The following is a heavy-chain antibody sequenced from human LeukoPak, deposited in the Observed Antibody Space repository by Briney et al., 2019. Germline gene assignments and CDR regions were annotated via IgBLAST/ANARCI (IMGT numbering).Heavy chain of an antibody. Sequence: GGSLRLSCATSGFTFSNCGMSWVRQAPGKGLQWLSVIGGDGTTYYSDSVKGRFTVSRDNSENTLYLQMNSLRAEDTAVYYCAKGPYGLGIYYGMDVWGQGTTVTV. D-gene: IGHD3-10*01. V-gene: IGHV3-23*01. CDR3: AKGPYGLGIYYGMDV. CDR2: IGGDGTT. CDR1: GFTFSNCG. J-gene: IGHJ6*02.